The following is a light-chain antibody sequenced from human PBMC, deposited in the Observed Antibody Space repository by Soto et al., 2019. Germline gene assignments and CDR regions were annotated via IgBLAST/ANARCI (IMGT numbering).Light chain of an antibody. Sequence: QSALTQPPSASGSPGQSVTIICTGTSSDVGGYNHVSWYQHHPGQAPKVMIYEVSERPSGVPDRFSGSKSGNTASLTVSGLQAEDEADYYCSSYADSNNWVFGGGTKHRP. CDR3: SSYADSNNWV. J-gene: IGLJ2*01. CDR2: EVS. CDR1: SSDVGGYNH. V-gene: IGLV2-8*01.